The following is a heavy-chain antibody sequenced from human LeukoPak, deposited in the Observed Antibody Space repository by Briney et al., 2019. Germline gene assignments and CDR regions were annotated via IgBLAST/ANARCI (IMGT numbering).Heavy chain of an antibody. CDR3: ASSANWGSH. CDR1: GFTVSSNS. D-gene: IGHD7-27*01. CDR2: VYSGGST. J-gene: IGHJ4*02. V-gene: IGHV3-66*02. Sequence: GGSLRLSCAASGFTVSSNSMSWVRQAPGKGLEWVSVVYSGGSTYYADSVKGRFTLSRDNSKNTLYLQMNSLRPDDTAVYYCASSANWGSHWGQGTLVTVSS.